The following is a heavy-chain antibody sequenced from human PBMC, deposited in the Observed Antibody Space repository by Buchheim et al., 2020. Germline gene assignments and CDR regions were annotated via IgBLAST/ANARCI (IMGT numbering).Heavy chain of an antibody. CDR2: INPSGGST. V-gene: IGHV1-46*01. CDR3: ARVRKIGPKWELLPPLWY. CDR1: GYTFTSYY. D-gene: IGHD1-26*01. Sequence: QVQLVQSGAEVKKPGASVKVSCKASGYTFTSYYMHWVRQAPGQGLEWMGIINPSGGSTSYAQKFQGRVTMTRDTSTSTVYMELSSLRSEDTAVYYCARVRKIGPKWELLPPLWYWGQGTLITVSS. J-gene: IGHJ4*02.